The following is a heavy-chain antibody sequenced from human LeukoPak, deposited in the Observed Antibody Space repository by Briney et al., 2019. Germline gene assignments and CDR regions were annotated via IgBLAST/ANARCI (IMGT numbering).Heavy chain of an antibody. V-gene: IGHV1-2*06. Sequence: ASVKVSCKASGYTFTGYYMHWVLQAPGQGLEWMGRINPNSGGTNYAQKFQGRVTMTRDTSISTAYMELSRLRSDDTAVYYCARGSEYSSSSFDYWGQGTLVTVSS. CDR1: GYTFTGYY. CDR3: ARGSEYSSSSFDY. J-gene: IGHJ4*02. D-gene: IGHD6-6*01. CDR2: INPNSGGT.